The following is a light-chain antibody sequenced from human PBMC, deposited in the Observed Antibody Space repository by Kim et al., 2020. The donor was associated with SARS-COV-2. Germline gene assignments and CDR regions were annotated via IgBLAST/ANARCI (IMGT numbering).Light chain of an antibody. CDR2: RNN. J-gene: IGLJ1*01. CDR3: AAWDDSLSGSYV. Sequence: QRVTISCSGSSSNIGSNYVYWYQQLPGTAPKLLIYRNNQRPSGVPDRLSGSKSGTSASLAISGLRSEDEADYYCAAWDDSLSGSYVFGTGTKVTVL. V-gene: IGLV1-47*01. CDR1: SSNIGSNY.